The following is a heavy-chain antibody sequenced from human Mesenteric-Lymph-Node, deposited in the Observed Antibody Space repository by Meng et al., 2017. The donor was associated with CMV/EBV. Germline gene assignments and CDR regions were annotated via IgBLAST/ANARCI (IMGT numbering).Heavy chain of an antibody. J-gene: IGHJ6*02. V-gene: IGHV3-33*01. CDR3: ARGGYYDFWSGHYYYYGMDV. CDR1: GFTFSSYG. Sequence: GESLKISCAASGFTFSSYGMHWVRQAPGKGLEWVAVIWYDGSNKYYADSVKGRFTISRDNSKNTLYLQMNSLRAEDTAVYYCARGGYYDFWSGHYYYYGMDVWGQGTTVTVSS. D-gene: IGHD3-3*01. CDR2: IWYDGSNK.